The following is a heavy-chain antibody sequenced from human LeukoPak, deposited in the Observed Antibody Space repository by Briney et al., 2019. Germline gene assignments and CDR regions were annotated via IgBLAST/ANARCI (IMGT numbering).Heavy chain of an antibody. Sequence: RASVKVSCKASGGTFSSYAISWVRQAPGQGLEWMGGIIPIFGTANYAQKFQGRVTITADESTSTAYMELSSLRSEDTAVYYCARGTAGWNYHYYYYMDVWGKGTTVTVSS. CDR3: ARGTAGWNYHYYYYMDV. V-gene: IGHV1-69*13. CDR2: IIPIFGTA. J-gene: IGHJ6*03. D-gene: IGHD1-7*01. CDR1: GGTFSSYA.